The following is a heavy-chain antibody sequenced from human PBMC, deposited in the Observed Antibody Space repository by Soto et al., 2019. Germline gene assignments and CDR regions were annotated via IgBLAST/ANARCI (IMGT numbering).Heavy chain of an antibody. CDR3: AKPANGWFSAFEI. Sequence: EVQLLESGGGLVQPGGSLRLSCAASGFTFSSYAMSWVRQAPGKGLEWVSAISGSGGTTYYADSVEGRFTFSTDNSKNTLYLQMNSLRAEDTAVYYCAKPANGWFSAFEIWGQGTRVTVSS. CDR1: GFTFSSYA. CDR2: ISGSGGTT. V-gene: IGHV3-23*01. D-gene: IGHD6-19*01. J-gene: IGHJ3*02.